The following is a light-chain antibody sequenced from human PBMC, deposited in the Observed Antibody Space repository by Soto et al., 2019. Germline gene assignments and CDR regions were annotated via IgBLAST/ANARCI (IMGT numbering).Light chain of an antibody. CDR2: LNSDGSH. CDR1: SGHSSYA. Sequence: QAVVTQSPSASASLGASVKLTCTLSSGHSSYAIAWHQQQPEKGPRYLMKLNSDGSHSKGDGIPDRFSGSSSGAERYLTISSLQSEDEADYYCQTWGTGIHVFGTGTK. J-gene: IGLJ1*01. V-gene: IGLV4-69*01. CDR3: QTWGTGIHV.